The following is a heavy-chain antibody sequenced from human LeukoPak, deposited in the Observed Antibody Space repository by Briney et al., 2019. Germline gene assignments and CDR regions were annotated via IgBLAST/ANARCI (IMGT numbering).Heavy chain of an antibody. J-gene: IGHJ4*02. V-gene: IGHV4-4*02. CDR1: GGSISSGNW. CDR2: IYHSGST. CDR3: GGNGDLSVDY. Sequence: PSETLSLTCAVSGGSISSGNWWSWVRQPPGKGLEWIGEIYHSGSTNYNPSLKSRVTISVDKSNNQFSLKLSSVTAADTAVYYCGGNGDLSVDYWGQGTLVTVSS. D-gene: IGHD4-17*01.